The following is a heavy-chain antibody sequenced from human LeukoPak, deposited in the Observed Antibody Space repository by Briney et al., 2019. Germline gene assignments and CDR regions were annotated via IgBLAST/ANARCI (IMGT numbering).Heavy chain of an antibody. J-gene: IGHJ6*03. CDR2: INHSGSI. CDR3: ARKPRGSESSGYYYYYYMDV. D-gene: IGHD3-22*01. V-gene: IGHV4-34*01. Sequence: SETLSLTCAVYGGSFSGYYWNWIRQPPGKGLGWIGEINHSGSINYNPSLKSRVTISVDTSKNQFSLKLSSVTAADTAVYYYARKPRGSESSGYYYYYYMDVWGKGTTVTVSS. CDR1: GGSFSGYY.